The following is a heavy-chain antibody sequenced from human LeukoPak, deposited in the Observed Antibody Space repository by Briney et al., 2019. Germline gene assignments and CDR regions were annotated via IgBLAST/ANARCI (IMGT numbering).Heavy chain of an antibody. CDR3: ARDKDCSSTSCYWTADY. D-gene: IGHD2-2*01. V-gene: IGHV3-21*01. Sequence: AGGSLRLSCAASGFTFSSYSMNWVRQAPGKGLEWVSSISSSSSYIYYADSVKGRFTISRDNAKNSLYLQMNSLGAEDTAVYYCARDKDCSSTSCYWTADYWGQGTLVTVSS. J-gene: IGHJ4*02. CDR2: ISSSSSYI. CDR1: GFTFSSYS.